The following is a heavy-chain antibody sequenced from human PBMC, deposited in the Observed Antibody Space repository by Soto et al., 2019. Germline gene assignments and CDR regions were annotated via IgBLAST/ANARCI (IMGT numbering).Heavy chain of an antibody. V-gene: IGHV4-30-2*01. Sequence: SETLSLTCAVSGGSITSGNSYSWSWIRQPPGKGLEWIGSISHTGSTSYNPSLKSRLTMSVDKSKNQFSLRLSPVTAADMAVYYCARAVAPYFGTWFDPWGQGILVTVSS. J-gene: IGHJ5*02. CDR1: GGSITSGNSYS. CDR2: ISHTGST. D-gene: IGHD3-10*01. CDR3: ARAVAPYFGTWFDP.